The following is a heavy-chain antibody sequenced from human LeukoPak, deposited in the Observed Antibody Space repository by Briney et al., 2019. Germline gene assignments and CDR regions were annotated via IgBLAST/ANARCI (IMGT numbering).Heavy chain of an antibody. CDR3: AREYSSSSGRRAFDV. CDR2: IYYSGTT. CDR1: GGSISSYY. Sequence: RSSETLSLTCTVSGGSISSYYWSWIRQPPGKGLEWIGYIYYSGTTNYNPSLKSRVTISVDTSKNQFSLKLSSVTAADTAVYYCAREYSSSSGRRAFDVWGQGTMVTVSS. V-gene: IGHV4-59*08. D-gene: IGHD6-6*01. J-gene: IGHJ3*01.